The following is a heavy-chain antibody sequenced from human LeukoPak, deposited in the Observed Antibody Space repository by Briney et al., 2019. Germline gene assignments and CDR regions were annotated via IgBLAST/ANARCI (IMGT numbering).Heavy chain of an antibody. D-gene: IGHD4-17*01. J-gene: IGHJ4*02. CDR1: GFTFSSYS. CDR3: ARETYGDSTFDY. Sequence: PGGSLRLSCAASGFTFSSYSMNWVRPAPGKGREWVSSISSSSSYIYYANSVKARFTNSRDNDKNSLYLQMNSLRAEDTAVYYCARETYGDSTFDYWGQGTLVTVSS. CDR2: ISSSSSYI. V-gene: IGHV3-21*01.